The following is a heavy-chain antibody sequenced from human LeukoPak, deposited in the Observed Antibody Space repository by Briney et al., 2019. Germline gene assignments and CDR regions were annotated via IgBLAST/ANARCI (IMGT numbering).Heavy chain of an antibody. CDR2: IYYSGST. Sequence: SETLSLTCTVSGGSISSSSYYWGWIRQPPGKGLEWIGSIYYSGSTYYNPSLKSRVTISVDTSKNQFSLKLTSVTAADTAVYYCARGVNSGHFDYCGQGTLVTVSS. D-gene: IGHD5-12*01. CDR3: ARGVNSGHFDY. CDR1: GGSISSSSYY. J-gene: IGHJ4*02. V-gene: IGHV4-39*07.